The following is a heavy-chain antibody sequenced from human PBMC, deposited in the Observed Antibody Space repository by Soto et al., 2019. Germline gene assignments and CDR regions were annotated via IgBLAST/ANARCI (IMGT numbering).Heavy chain of an antibody. CDR3: AKSLYSSSWYWYGMDV. CDR2: ISGSGGST. V-gene: IGHV3-23*01. J-gene: IGHJ6*02. D-gene: IGHD6-13*01. CDR1: GFTFSSYA. Sequence: GGSLRLSCAASGFTFSSYAMSWVRQAPGKGLEWVSAISGSGGSTYYADSVKGRFTISRDNSKNTLYLQMNSLRAEDTAVYYCAKSLYSSSWYWYGMDVWGQGTTVTVSS.